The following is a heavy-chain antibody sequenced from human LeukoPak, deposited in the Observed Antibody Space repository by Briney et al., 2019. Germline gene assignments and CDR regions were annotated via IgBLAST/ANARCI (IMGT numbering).Heavy chain of an antibody. D-gene: IGHD6-19*01. J-gene: IGHJ4*02. Sequence: GGSLRLSCAASGFTFSSYAMSWVRQAPGKGLEWVSAISGSGGSTYYADSVKGRFTISRDNSKNTLYLQMNSLRAEDTAVYYCAKAVAVAGTTALFGYWGQGTLVTVSS. CDR1: GFTFSSYA. V-gene: IGHV3-23*01. CDR3: AKAVAVAGTTALFGY. CDR2: ISGSGGST.